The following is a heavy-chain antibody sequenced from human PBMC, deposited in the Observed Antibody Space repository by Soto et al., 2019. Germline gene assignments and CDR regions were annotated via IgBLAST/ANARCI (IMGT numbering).Heavy chain of an antibody. CDR2: IYYSGST. V-gene: IGHV4-59*01. D-gene: IGHD3-22*01. Sequence: PSETLSLTCTVSGGSISSYYWSWIRQPPGKGLEWIGYIYYSGSTNYNPSLKSRVTISVDTSKNQFSLKLSSVTAADTAVYYCARGDSSGYSNYYYYYGMDVWGQGTTVTVSS. CDR3: ARGDSSGYSNYYYYYGMDV. J-gene: IGHJ6*02. CDR1: GGSISSYY.